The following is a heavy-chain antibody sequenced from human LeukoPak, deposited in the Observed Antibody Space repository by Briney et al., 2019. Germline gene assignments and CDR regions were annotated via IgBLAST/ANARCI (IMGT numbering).Heavy chain of an antibody. V-gene: IGHV3-48*03. CDR3: ARGGSSGYHFNAFDI. CDR2: ISISGTTM. CDR1: GFTFSGYE. Sequence: GVSVRLSCAASGFTFSGYEMNWVRQAPGKGLEWVSYISISGTTMYYADSVKGRFTISRDNSKTSVYLQMSSLRAEDTAVYYCARGGSSGYHFNAFDIWGQGTIVTSST. J-gene: IGHJ3*02. D-gene: IGHD3-22*01.